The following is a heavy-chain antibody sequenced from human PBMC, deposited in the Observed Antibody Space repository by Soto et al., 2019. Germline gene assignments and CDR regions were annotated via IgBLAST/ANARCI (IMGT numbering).Heavy chain of an antibody. CDR1: GGLFSSFA. J-gene: IGHJ4*02. V-gene: IGHV1-69*01. CDR2: IIPVFGTT. CDR3: ARGGGPYVWLNEF. D-gene: IGHD3-16*01. Sequence: QEQLVQSGAEVKKPGSSVKVSCKDSGGLFSSFAISWVRQAPGQGLEWMGGIIPVFGTTNYAQKFQGRVTITADESTNTAYMELSSLRSDDTAMYYGARGGGPYVWLNEFWGQGPKVTVSS.